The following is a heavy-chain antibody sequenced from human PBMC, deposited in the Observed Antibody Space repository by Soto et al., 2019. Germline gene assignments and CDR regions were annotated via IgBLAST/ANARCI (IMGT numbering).Heavy chain of an antibody. CDR2: ISAYNGTT. Sequence: ASVKVSCKASGYTFTSYCISWVRQSPGQGLEWMGWISAYNGTTFYNPSLKSRITISVDTSNNQFSLKLTPVTAADTAVYYCARVHVMVVAGSTFDYWGHGTLVTASS. V-gene: IGHV1-18*04. J-gene: IGHJ4*01. D-gene: IGHD6-19*01. CDR3: ARVHVMVVAGSTFDY. CDR1: GYTFTSYC.